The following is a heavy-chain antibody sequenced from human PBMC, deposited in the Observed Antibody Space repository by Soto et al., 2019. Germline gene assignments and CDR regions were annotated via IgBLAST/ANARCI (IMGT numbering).Heavy chain of an antibody. V-gene: IGHV3-33*01. CDR2: IWYDGSNK. CDR3: ARGKLRFGAFDI. Sequence: QVQLVESGGGVVQPGRSLRLSCAASGFTFSSYGMQRVRQAPDKGLEWVAVIWYDGSNKYYADSVKGRFTISRDNSKNTLYQQMNSLRAEDTAVYYCARGKLRFGAFDIWGQGTMVTVSS. J-gene: IGHJ3*02. D-gene: IGHD3-10*01. CDR1: GFTFSSYG.